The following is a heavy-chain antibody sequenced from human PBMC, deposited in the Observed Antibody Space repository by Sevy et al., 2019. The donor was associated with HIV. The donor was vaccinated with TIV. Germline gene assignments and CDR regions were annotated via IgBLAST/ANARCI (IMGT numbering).Heavy chain of an antibody. J-gene: IGHJ4*02. CDR3: VREGLGGYSYSLDC. Sequence: GGSLRLSCAASGFSFSSYWMSWVRQAPGKWLEWVATMKEDGSEKYYVDSVEGRFTISRDNAKNSLYLQMNSLRAEDTAVYFCVREGLGGYSYSLDCWGQGALVTVS. D-gene: IGHD5-18*01. V-gene: IGHV3-7*01. CDR1: GFSFSSYW. CDR2: MKEDGSEK.